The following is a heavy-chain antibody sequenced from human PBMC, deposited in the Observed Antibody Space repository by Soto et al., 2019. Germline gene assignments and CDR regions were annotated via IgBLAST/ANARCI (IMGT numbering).Heavy chain of an antibody. CDR1: GYILSSYN. J-gene: IGHJ4*02. V-gene: IGHV1-46*01. CDR2: INPSGGRT. Sequence: GASVKVSCKASGYILSSYNMHWVRQAPGQGLEWMGMINPSGGRTRYAQKFHDRVTMTRDTSTNTVYMELSSLRSDDTAVYYCARTYCAADCPRRDFDYWGQGTLVTVSS. D-gene: IGHD2-21*02. CDR3: ARTYCAADCPRRDFDY.